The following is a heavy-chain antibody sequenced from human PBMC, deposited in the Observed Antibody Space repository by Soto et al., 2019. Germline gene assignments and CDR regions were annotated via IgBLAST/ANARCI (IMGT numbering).Heavy chain of an antibody. D-gene: IGHD1-26*01. CDR3: AVSNSGSYYFDY. CDR1: GGTFSSYA. CDR2: IIPIFGTA. Sequence: QVQLVQSGAEVKKPGSSVKVSCKASGGTFSSYAISWVRQAPGQGLEWMGGIIPIFGTANYAQKFQGRVTITADKSTSTAYMELSSRRSEDTAVDYCAVSNSGSYYFDYWGQGTLVTVSS. J-gene: IGHJ4*02. V-gene: IGHV1-69*06.